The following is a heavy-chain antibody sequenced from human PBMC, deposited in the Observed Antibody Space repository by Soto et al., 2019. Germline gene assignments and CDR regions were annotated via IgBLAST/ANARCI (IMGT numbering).Heavy chain of an antibody. CDR3: ARRTLLGNWFVP. CDR1: GYSFSSYW. CDR2: IYPSDSNT. J-gene: IGHJ5*02. V-gene: IGHV5-51*01. Sequence: PGESLKISCKGSGYSFSSYWIGWVCQMPGKGLEWMGIIYPSDSNTRYSPSFQGQVTISADKSINTAYLQWSSLKASDTAMYFCARRTLLGNWFVPWGQGTLVTVSS. D-gene: IGHD3-16*01.